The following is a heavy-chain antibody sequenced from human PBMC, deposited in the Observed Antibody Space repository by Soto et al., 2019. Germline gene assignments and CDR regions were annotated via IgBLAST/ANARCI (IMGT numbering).Heavy chain of an antibody. CDR3: AHYLWASPAGWFAT. CDR1: GFSLSTSGEA. CDR2: IYWDDDN. V-gene: IGHV2-5*02. J-gene: IGHJ5*02. Sequence: QITLKESGPALVKPTQTLTLTCTFSGFSLSTSGEAVGWIRQPPGEALEWLALIYWDDDNRYNPTLKTRLTITKDTSKNQVVLTLTNMDPVDTVTYYCAHYLWASPAGWFATWGPGILVTVSS. D-gene: IGHD3-16*01.